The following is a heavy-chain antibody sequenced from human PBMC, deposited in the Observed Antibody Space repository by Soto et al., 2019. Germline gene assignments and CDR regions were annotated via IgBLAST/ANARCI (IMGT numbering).Heavy chain of an antibody. Sequence: PSETLSLTCSVSAGSISSGDYYWSWIRQPPGKGLEWIGYIFHSGTTYYNPSLKSRVAISIDTSKKQFSLKLRSVTAADTAVYYCARAYYDVLTGYYVRYFDYWGQGNPVTVSS. V-gene: IGHV4-30-4*01. CDR1: AGSISSGDYY. D-gene: IGHD3-9*01. CDR2: IFHSGTT. CDR3: ARAYYDVLTGYYVRYFDY. J-gene: IGHJ4*02.